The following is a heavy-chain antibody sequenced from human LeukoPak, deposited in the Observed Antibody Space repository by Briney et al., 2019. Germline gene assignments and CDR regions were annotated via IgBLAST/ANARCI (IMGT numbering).Heavy chain of an antibody. V-gene: IGHV1-18*01. CDR1: RYIFTNFG. CDR2: ISGYNGNT. CDR3: ARDLTHRRNYDKSGYQIVPAF. D-gene: IGHD3-22*01. Sequence: GVSVKVSCKASRYIFTNFGISRVRQARGHGLEGMGWISGYNGNTEYVQKFQGRVTMTTDTSTSTAYMEMSSLRSDDTAVYYCARDLTHRRNYDKSGYQIVPAFWGQGTLVTVSS. J-gene: IGHJ4*02.